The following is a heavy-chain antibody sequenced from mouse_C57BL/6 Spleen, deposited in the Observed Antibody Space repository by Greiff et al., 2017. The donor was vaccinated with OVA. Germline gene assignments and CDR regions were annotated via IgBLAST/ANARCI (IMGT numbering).Heavy chain of an antibody. J-gene: IGHJ2*01. V-gene: IGHV1-15*01. Sequence: QVQLQQSGAELVRPGASVTLSCKASGYTFTDYEMHWVKQTPVHGLEWIGAIDPETGGTDYNQKFKGKAILTADKSSSTAYMELRSLTSEDSAVYYCTTSTVVATRPFDYWGQGTTLTVSS. CDR2: IDPETGGT. D-gene: IGHD1-1*01. CDR3: TTSTVVATRPFDY. CDR1: GYTFTDYE.